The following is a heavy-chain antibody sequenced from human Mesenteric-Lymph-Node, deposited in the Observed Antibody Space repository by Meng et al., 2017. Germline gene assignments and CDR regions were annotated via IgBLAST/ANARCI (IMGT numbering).Heavy chain of an antibody. CDR3: ARASYGSGSPLGESWFDP. V-gene: IGHV4-31*03. Sequence: QVELPRSGHGMVKPSQTLSLTCTVSGGSISSGGYYWSWIRQHPGKGLEWIGYIHSSGSTYYNPSLRSRLTISVDTSKNQFSLKLSSVTAADTAVYYCARASYGSGSPLGESWFDPWGQGTLVTVSS. CDR1: GGSISSGGYY. D-gene: IGHD3-10*01. CDR2: IHSSGST. J-gene: IGHJ5*02.